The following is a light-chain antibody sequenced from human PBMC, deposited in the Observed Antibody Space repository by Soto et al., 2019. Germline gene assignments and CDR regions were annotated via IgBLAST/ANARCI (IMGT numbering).Light chain of an antibody. V-gene: IGLV3-21*04. CDR1: NIGSKS. J-gene: IGLJ2*01. CDR3: QVWDSSSDHVV. CDR2: YDS. Sequence: SYELTQPPSVSVATRKTARITRGGNNIGSKSVHWYQQKPGQAPVLVIYYDSDRPSGIPERFSGSNSGNTATLTISRDEAGDEADYYCQVWDSSSDHVVFGGGTPLTVL.